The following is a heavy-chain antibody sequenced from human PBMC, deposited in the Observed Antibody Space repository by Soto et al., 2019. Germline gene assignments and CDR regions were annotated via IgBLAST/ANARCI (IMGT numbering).Heavy chain of an antibody. J-gene: IGHJ6*03. Sequence: ASVKVSCKASGYTITSYGISWVRQAPGQGLEWMGWISAYNGNTNYAQKLQGRVTMTTDTSTSTAYMELRSLRSDDTAVYYCARDLYGSGWYYYYYYMDVWGKGTTVTVSS. V-gene: IGHV1-18*01. CDR1: GYTITSYG. CDR3: ARDLYGSGWYYYYYYMDV. D-gene: IGHD6-19*01. CDR2: ISAYNGNT.